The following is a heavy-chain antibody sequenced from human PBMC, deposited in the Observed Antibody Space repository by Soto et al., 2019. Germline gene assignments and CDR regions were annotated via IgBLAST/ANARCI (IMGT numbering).Heavy chain of an antibody. CDR1: GGSISSSSYY. Sequence: PSETLSLTCTVSGGSISSSSYYWGWIRQPPGKGLEWIGSIYYSGSTYYNPSLKSRVTISVDTSKNQFSLKLSSVTAADTAVYYCARTYRDGYNRYGMDVWGQGTTVTSP. D-gene: IGHD5-18*01. J-gene: IGHJ6*02. CDR2: IYYSGST. V-gene: IGHV4-39*01. CDR3: ARTYRDGYNRYGMDV.